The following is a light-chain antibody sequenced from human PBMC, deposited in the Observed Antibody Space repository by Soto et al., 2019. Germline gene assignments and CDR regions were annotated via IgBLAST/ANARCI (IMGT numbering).Light chain of an antibody. CDR3: QQSGSSPPFT. CDR1: QSVSSSY. J-gene: IGKJ3*01. V-gene: IGKV3-20*01. Sequence: EIVLTQSPGTLSLSPGERATLSCRASQSVSSSYLAWYQQKPCQAPRLLIYGASSMATGISDRFSGSGSGTDFTLTISRLEPEDSAVYYCQQSGSSPPFTFGPGTQVDIK. CDR2: GAS.